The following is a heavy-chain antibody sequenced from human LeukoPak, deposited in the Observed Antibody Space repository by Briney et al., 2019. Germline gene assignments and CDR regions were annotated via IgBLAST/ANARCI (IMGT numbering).Heavy chain of an antibody. CDR2: IWYDGSNK. D-gene: IGHD6-19*01. J-gene: IGHJ4*02. CDR1: GFTFSSYG. V-gene: IGHV3-33*06. Sequence: GGSLRLSCAASGFTFSSYGMHWVRQAPGKGLEWVAVIWYDGSNKYYADSVKGRFTISRDNSKNTLYLQMNSLRAEDTAVYYCAKDVAAVAGYFDYWGQGTLVTVSS. CDR3: AKDVAAVAGYFDY.